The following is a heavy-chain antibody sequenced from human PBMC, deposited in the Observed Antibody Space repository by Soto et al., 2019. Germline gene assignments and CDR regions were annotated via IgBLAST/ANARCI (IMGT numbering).Heavy chain of an antibody. CDR2: ISYDGNNE. CDR3: AIDGYSGRSDGFDI. Sequence: QVQLVESGGGVVQPGRSLRLSCAASGFTFGAYTMHWVRQPPGKGLEWVAVISYDGNNERYTDPVRGRFTVSRDNSKSTLYLQMNSLKSEDTAVYYCAIDGYSGRSDGFDIWGQGTMVTVSS. J-gene: IGHJ3*02. CDR1: GFTFGAYT. V-gene: IGHV3-30-3*01. D-gene: IGHD1-26*01.